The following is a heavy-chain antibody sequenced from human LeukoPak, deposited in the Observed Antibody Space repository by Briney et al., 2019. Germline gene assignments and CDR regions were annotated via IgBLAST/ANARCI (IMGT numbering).Heavy chain of an antibody. V-gene: IGHV3-30-3*01. D-gene: IGHD3-3*01. Sequence: GGSLRFSCAASGFTFSSYAMHWVRQAPGKGLEWVAVISYDVSNKYYADSVTGRFTISRDNSKNTLYLQMNSLRAEDTAVYYCARDQGFLVPRDYFDYWGQGTLVTVSS. J-gene: IGHJ4*02. CDR1: GFTFSSYA. CDR3: ARDQGFLVPRDYFDY. CDR2: ISYDVSNK.